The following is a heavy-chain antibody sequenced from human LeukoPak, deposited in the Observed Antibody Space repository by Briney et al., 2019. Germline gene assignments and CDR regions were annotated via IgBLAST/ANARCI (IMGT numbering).Heavy chain of an antibody. CDR1: GFTFSDYW. J-gene: IGHJ1*01. CDR3: AKESGSRSYGAYFPH. Sequence: GGSLRLSCAASGFTFSDYWMHWVRQAPGKGLEWVSRINPDGSSSNYADSVKGRFTISRDNSKSTLYLQMNSLRAEDTAVYYCAKESGSRSYGAYFPHWGQGTLVTVSS. CDR2: INPDGSSS. V-gene: IGHV3-74*01. D-gene: IGHD6-13*01.